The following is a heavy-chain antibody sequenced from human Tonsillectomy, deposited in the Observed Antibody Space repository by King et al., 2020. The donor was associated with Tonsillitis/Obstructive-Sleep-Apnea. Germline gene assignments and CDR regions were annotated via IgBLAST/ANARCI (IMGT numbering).Heavy chain of an antibody. CDR3: ARRYCSGGSCYSAFDY. V-gene: IGHV5-51*01. Sequence: QLVQSGAEVKKPGESLKISCKGSGYSFTSYWIGWVRQMPGKGLEWMGIIYPGDSDTIYSPSFQGQFTISADKSISTAYLQWSSLKASDTAMYYCARRYCSGGSCYSAFDYWGQGTLVTVSS. J-gene: IGHJ4*02. D-gene: IGHD2-15*01. CDR2: IYPGDSDT. CDR1: GYSFTSYW.